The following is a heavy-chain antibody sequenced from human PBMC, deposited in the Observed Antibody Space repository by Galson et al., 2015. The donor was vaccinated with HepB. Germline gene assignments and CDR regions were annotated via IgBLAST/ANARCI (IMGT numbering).Heavy chain of an antibody. CDR2: IIPIFGTA. CDR1: GGTFSSYA. D-gene: IGHD1-1*01. CDR3: ASSLTGGARHVFDL. V-gene: IGHV1-69*13. Sequence: VKVSCKASGGTFSSYAISWVRQAPGQGLEWMGGIIPIFGTANYAQKFQGRVTITADESTSTAYMELTSLRFEDTAVFYCASSLTGGARHVFDLWGQGTKVTIPS. J-gene: IGHJ3*01.